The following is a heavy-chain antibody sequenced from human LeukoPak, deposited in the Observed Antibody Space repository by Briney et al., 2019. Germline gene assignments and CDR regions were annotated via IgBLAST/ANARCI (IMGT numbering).Heavy chain of an antibody. V-gene: IGHV3-23*01. D-gene: IGHD3-9*01. J-gene: IGHJ4*02. CDR3: AREEEYYDILTGNYYYFDY. CDR1: GFTFTTYA. CDR2: ISASGDDT. Sequence: GGSLRLSCAASGFTFTTYAMSWVRQTPGKGLEWVSGISASGDDTYNADSVKGRFTISRDNSKTTVYLQMNSLRAEDTAVYYCAREEEYYDILTGNYYYFDYWGRGTLVTVSS.